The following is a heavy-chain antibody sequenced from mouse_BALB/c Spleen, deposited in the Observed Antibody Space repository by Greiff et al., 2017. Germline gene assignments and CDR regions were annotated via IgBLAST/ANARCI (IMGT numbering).Heavy chain of an antibody. J-gene: IGHJ4*01. V-gene: IGHV7-3*02. CDR2: IRNKANGYTT. Sequence: EVKLMESGGGLVQPGGSLRLSCATSGFTFTDYYMSWVSQPPGKALEWLGFIRNKANGYTTEYSASVKGRFTISRDNSQSILYLQMNTLRAEDSATYYCARDIDYRYPYYYAMDYWGQGTSVTVSS. D-gene: IGHD2-14*01. CDR1: GFTFTDYY. CDR3: ARDIDYRYPYYYAMDY.